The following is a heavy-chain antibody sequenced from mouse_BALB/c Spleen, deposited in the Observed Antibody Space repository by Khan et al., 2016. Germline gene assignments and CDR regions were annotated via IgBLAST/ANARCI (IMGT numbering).Heavy chain of an antibody. V-gene: IGHV9-3*02. CDR3: ARWGYDYAWFAY. CDR1: GYSFTNYG. D-gene: IGHD2-4*01. CDR2: IDTNTGEP. J-gene: IGHJ3*01. Sequence: LVESGPELKKPGETVKISCKASGYSFTNYGMNWVKQAPGKGLKWMGWIDTNTGEPTYAEEFKGRFAFSLETSAITAYLQINNLKNDDTATYCCARWGYDYAWFAYWGQGTLVTVSA.